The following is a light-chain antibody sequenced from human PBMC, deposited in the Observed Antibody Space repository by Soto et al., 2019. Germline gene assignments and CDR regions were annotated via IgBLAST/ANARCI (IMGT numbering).Light chain of an antibody. CDR3: SSYTSAITYV. J-gene: IGLJ1*01. CDR1: SSDVGGYNY. Sequence: QSVLTQPASVSGSPGQSITISCTGTSSDVGGYNYVSWYQQHPGEAPKLMIYDVSNRPSGVSDRFSGSKSDNTASLTISGLQTEDEADYYCSSYTSAITYVFGTGTKLTVL. V-gene: IGLV2-14*01. CDR2: DVS.